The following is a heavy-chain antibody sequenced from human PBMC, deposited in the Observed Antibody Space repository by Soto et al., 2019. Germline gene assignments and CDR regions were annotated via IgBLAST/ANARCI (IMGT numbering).Heavy chain of an antibody. D-gene: IGHD3-16*01. CDR3: AEGLRGVRPKGGLFDY. CDR2: ISYDGSNK. V-gene: IGHV3-30*18. J-gene: IGHJ4*02. Sequence: QVQLVESGGGVVQPGRSLRLSCAASGFTFSSYGMHWVRQAPGKGLEWVAVISYDGSNKYYADSVKGRFTISRDNSKNTLYLQMNSLRAEDTAVYYSAEGLRGVRPKGGLFDYWGQGTLVTVSA. CDR1: GFTFSSYG.